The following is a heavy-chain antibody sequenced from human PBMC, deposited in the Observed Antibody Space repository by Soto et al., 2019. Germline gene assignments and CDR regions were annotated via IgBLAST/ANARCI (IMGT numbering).Heavy chain of an antibody. CDR3: ARDKVIYYDSSGYTFFGYYGMDV. J-gene: IGHJ6*02. Sequence: GGSLRLSCAASGFTFSSYAMHWVRQAPGKGLEWVAVISYDGSNKYYADSVKGRFTISRDNSKNTLYLQMNSLRAEDTAVYYCARDKVIYYDSSGYTFFGYYGMDVWGQGTTVTVSS. CDR2: ISYDGSNK. V-gene: IGHV3-30-3*01. CDR1: GFTFSSYA. D-gene: IGHD3-22*01.